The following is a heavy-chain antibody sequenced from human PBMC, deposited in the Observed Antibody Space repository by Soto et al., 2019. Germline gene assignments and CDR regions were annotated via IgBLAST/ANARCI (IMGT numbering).Heavy chain of an antibody. CDR2: ISGGGGRT. D-gene: IGHD5-18*01. Sequence: EVQLLESGGGLVQPGGSLRLSCAASGFTFSSYAMSWVRQAPGKGLEWVSAISGGGGRTYYAVSAKGRFTISRDNSKNKLYLQMNSLRAEDTAVYYWAIRDTSRVTGTLDYWGQGTLVTVSS. CDR1: GFTFSSYA. CDR3: AIRDTSRVTGTLDY. V-gene: IGHV3-23*01. J-gene: IGHJ4*02.